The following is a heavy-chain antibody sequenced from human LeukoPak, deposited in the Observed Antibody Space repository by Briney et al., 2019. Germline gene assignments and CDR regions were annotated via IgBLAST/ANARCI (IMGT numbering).Heavy chain of an antibody. J-gene: IGHJ4*02. CDR1: LDSTTTNF. V-gene: IGHV4-4*02. CDR3: AREILGGFNPGAY. D-gene: IGHD1-14*01. Sequence: SETLSLTCTVSLDSTTTNFWSWVRQSPGKGLKWIGEIHRSGSPNYNPSLQSRVTISIDSSRNQIALELSSVTAADTVLYYCAREILGGFNPGAYWGQGTLVTVSA. CDR2: IHRSGSP.